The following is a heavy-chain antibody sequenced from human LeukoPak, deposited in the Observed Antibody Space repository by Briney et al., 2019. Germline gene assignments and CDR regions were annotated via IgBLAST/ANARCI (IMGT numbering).Heavy chain of an antibody. CDR2: IYYSGST. CDR3: ARHTIWAGFGELSLGAFDI. CDR1: GGSISSYY. D-gene: IGHD3-10*01. V-gene: IGHV4-59*08. J-gene: IGHJ3*02. Sequence: SETLSLTCTVSGGSISSYYWSWIRQPPGKGLEWIGYIYYSGSTNYNPSLKSRVTISVDTSKNQFSLKLSSVTAADTAVYYCARHTIWAGFGELSLGAFDIWGQGTMVTVSS.